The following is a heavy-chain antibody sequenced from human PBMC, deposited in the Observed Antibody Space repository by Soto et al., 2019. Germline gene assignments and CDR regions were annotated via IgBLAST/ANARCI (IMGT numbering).Heavy chain of an antibody. CDR2: INPSGGST. CDR3: ARDREPFYSYYGMDV. V-gene: IGHV1-46*01. CDR1: GYTFTSYY. J-gene: IGHJ6*02. Sequence: ASVKVSCKASGYTFTSYYMHWVRQAPGQGLEWMGIINPSGGSTSYAQKFQGRVTMTRDTSTSTVYMELSSLRSEDTAVYYCARDREPFYSYYGMDVWGQGTRVTVSS.